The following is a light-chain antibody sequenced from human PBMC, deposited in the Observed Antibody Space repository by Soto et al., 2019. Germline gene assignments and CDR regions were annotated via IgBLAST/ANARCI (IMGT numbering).Light chain of an antibody. J-gene: IGKJ1*01. CDR1: QSVLYSSNNKNY. CDR2: WAS. V-gene: IGKV4-1*01. CDR3: QQYYITPWA. Sequence: DIVMTQSPDSLAVSLGERATINCKSSQSVLYSSNNKNYLAWYQQKPGQPPKLLIYWASTRKSGVPDRFSGSGSGTDFTLTIRSLQAEDVAVYYCQQYYITPWAFGQGTKVGIK.